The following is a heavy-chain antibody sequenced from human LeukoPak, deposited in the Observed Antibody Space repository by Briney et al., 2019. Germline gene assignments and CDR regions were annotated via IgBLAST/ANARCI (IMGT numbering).Heavy chain of an antibody. CDR1: GFTFSDFW. CDR3: ARPRGSYYYDAFDI. CDR2: INSGGTVT. Sequence: GGSLRLSCAASGFTFSDFWMHWVRQAPGKGLVWVSRINSGGTVTNYADSVKGRLTISRDNAKNTLYLQMNSLRAEDTAVYYCARPRGSYYYDAFDIWGHGTMVTVSS. D-gene: IGHD1-26*01. J-gene: IGHJ3*02. V-gene: IGHV3-74*01.